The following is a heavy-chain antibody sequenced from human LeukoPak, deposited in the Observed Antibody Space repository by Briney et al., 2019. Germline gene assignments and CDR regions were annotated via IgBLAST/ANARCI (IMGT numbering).Heavy chain of an antibody. D-gene: IGHD5-12*01. CDR3: APLAATTDY. V-gene: IGHV3-23*01. J-gene: IGHJ4*02. CDR1: GFTLSSYA. Sequence: GGSLRLSCAASGFTLSSYAMSWVRQAPGKGLEWVSSISASGGGTYYADSVKGRFTISRDTSKNTLYLQMNSLRAEDTAVYYCAPLAATTDYWGQGTLVTVSS. CDR2: ISASGGGT.